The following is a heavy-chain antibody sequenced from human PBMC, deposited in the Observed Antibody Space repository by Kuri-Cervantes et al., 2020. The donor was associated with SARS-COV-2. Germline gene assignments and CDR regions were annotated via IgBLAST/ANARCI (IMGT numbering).Heavy chain of an antibody. V-gene: IGHV3-30*03. CDR2: ISYDGSNK. D-gene: IGHD3-10*01. CDR1: GFTFSSYG. J-gene: IGHJ6*02. CDR3: ARDQSFTMVRGVISGMDV. Sequence: GGSLRLSCAASGFTFSSYGMHWVRQAPGKGLEWVAVISYDGSNKYYADSVKGRFTISRDNSKNTLYLQMNSLRAEDTAVYYCARDQSFTMVRGVISGMDVWGQGTTVTGSS.